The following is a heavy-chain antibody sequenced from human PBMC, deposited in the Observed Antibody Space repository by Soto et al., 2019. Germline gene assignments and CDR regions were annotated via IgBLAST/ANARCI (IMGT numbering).Heavy chain of an antibody. CDR1: GVSISNYF. CDR2: IYHSGAS. Sequence: SETLSLTCTVSGVSISNYFWSWVRQTPGKGLEWIAYIYHSGASDHNPSLRGRVTVSIDTSKNQFSLKLSSVTAADTAVYYCARLSDVETAMFSWGQGTLVTVSS. V-gene: IGHV4-59*08. D-gene: IGHD5-18*01. CDR3: ARLSDVETAMFS. J-gene: IGHJ5*02.